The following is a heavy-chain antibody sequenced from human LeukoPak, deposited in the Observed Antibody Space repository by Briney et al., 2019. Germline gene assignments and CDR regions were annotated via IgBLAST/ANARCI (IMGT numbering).Heavy chain of an antibody. CDR2: INRDGTET. Sequence: GRSLRLSRAASGFTSTGFIIRCRCDAPGKGLEWVANINRDGTETYYVGSVKGRFTISIDNAKNSVYLQMNSLGTEDTAIYDCARSRWPEDLWGRGTLVTVSS. V-gene: IGHV3-7*01. CDR1: GFTSTGFI. CDR3: ARSRWPEDL. D-gene: IGHD4-23*01. J-gene: IGHJ5*02.